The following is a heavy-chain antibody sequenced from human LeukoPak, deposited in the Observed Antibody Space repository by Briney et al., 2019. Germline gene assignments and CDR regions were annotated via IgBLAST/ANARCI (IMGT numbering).Heavy chain of an antibody. CDR2: IYHTGST. Sequence: DPSETLSLTCTVSGCSLSSGYYWGWIRQPPGKRLEWIGSIYHTGSTYYNSSLKSRVTISVDTSKNQFSLKLSSVTAADTAVYYCARDQNWAIDYWGQGTLVTVSS. D-gene: IGHD7-27*01. V-gene: IGHV4-38-2*02. CDR3: ARDQNWAIDY. CDR1: GCSLSSGYY. J-gene: IGHJ4*02.